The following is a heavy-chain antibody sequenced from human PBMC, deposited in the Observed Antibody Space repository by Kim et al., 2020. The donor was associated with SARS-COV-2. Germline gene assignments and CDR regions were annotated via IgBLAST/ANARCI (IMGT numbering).Heavy chain of an antibody. CDR1: GFSLSNARMG. V-gene: IGHV2-26*01. CDR2: IFSDDEK. CDR3: ARILVVQGIMGYGGMDV. D-gene: IGHD3-10*01. Sequence: SGPTLVKPTETLTLTCTVSGFSLSNARMGVSWIRQPPGKALEWLAHIFSDDEKSYSTSLKSRPTISKDTSKSQVVLTLTNMDPVDTATYYCARILVVQGIMGYGGMDVWGQGTTVTVSS. J-gene: IGHJ6*02.